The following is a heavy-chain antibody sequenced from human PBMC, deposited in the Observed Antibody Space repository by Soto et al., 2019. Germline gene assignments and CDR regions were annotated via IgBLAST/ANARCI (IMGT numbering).Heavy chain of an antibody. V-gene: IGHV1-46*01. D-gene: IGHD3-3*01. Sequence: ASVKVSCKASGYTFTSYYMHWVRQAPGQGLEWMGRINPSNGSTRYAQKFQGRVTMTRDTSTSTAYMELSSLRSEDTAVYYCAIVLRFLEWLPYYYYGMDVWGQGTTVTVSS. CDR3: AIVLRFLEWLPYYYYGMDV. J-gene: IGHJ6*02. CDR2: INPSNGST. CDR1: GYTFTSYY.